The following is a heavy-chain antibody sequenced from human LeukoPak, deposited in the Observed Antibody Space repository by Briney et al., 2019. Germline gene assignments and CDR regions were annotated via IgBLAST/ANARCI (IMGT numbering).Heavy chain of an antibody. Sequence: QSGGSLRLSCAASGFTFSSYGTHWVRQAPGKGLEWVALISYDGSDKYYADSVRGRFTVSRDNSKNTLYLQMNSLRAEDTAVYYCARGRYADYLDYWGQGTLVTVSS. D-gene: IGHD1-1*01. CDR2: ISYDGSDK. CDR3: ARGRYADYLDY. V-gene: IGHV3-30*19. CDR1: GFTFSSYG. J-gene: IGHJ4*02.